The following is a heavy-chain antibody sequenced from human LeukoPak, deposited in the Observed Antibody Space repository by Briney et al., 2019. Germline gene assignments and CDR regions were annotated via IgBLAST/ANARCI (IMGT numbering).Heavy chain of an antibody. CDR2: MNPNSGNT. CDR1: GYTFTSYD. J-gene: IGHJ5*02. V-gene: IGHV1-8*01. D-gene: IGHD2-2*02. Sequence: GASVKVSCKASGYTFTSYDINWVRQATGQGLEWMGWMNPNSGNTGYAQKFQGRVTMTRNTSISTAYMELSSLRSEDTAVYYCARYVPAAISRRDNWFDPWGQGTLVTVSS. CDR3: ARYVPAAISRRDNWFDP.